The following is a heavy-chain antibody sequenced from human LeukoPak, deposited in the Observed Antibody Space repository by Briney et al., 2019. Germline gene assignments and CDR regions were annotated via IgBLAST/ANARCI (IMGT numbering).Heavy chain of an antibody. CDR3: ARAPIYCSSTSCHYYYYYYYMDV. CDR2: ISAYNGNT. V-gene: IGHV1-18*01. Sequence: ASVKVSCKASGYTFTSYGISWVRQAPGQGLEWMGWISAYNGNTDYAQKLQGRVTMTTDTSTSTAYMELRSLRSDDTAVYYCARAPIYCSSTSCHYYYYYYYMDVWGKGTTVTVSS. J-gene: IGHJ6*03. CDR1: GYTFTSYG. D-gene: IGHD2-2*01.